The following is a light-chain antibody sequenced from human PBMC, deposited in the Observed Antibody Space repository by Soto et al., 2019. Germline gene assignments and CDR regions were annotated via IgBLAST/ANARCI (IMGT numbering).Light chain of an antibody. V-gene: IGKV3-20*01. CDR1: QTVSSSS. CDR3: QQYST. CDR2: EAS. Sequence: EIVLTQSPGTPSLSPGERATLSCRASQTVSSSSLALYHQSPGQALRLLIYEASSRATGLPDRFSGSGSGNDFSLTISRLDPEDFEVYYCQQYSTFGQGTKV. J-gene: IGKJ1*01.